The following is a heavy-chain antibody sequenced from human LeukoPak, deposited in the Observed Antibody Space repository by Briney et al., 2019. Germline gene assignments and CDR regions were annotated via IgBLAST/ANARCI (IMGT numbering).Heavy chain of an antibody. Sequence: ASVKVSCKAPGYTFTGYYMHWVRQAPGQGLEWMGWINPNSGGTNYAQKFQGRVTMTRDTSISTAYMELSRLRSDDTAVYYCARTSRWGLLGFDYWGQGTLVTVSS. CDR2: INPNSGGT. J-gene: IGHJ4*02. D-gene: IGHD2/OR15-2a*01. V-gene: IGHV1-2*02. CDR3: ARTSRWGLLGFDY. CDR1: GYTFTGYY.